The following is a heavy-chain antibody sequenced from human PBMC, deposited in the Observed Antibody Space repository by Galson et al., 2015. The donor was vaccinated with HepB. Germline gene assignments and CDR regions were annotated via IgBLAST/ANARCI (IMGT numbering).Heavy chain of an antibody. J-gene: IGHJ4*02. CDR1: GGTFSSYA. V-gene: IGHV1-69*04. Sequence: SVKVSCKASGGTFSSYAISWVRQAPGQGLEWVGRIIPILGIANYAQKFQGRVTITADKSTSTAYMELSSLRSEDTAVYYCAREGSDYGGNLYYFDYWGQGTLVTVSS. CDR3: AREGSDYGGNLYYFDY. CDR2: IIPILGIA. D-gene: IGHD4-23*01.